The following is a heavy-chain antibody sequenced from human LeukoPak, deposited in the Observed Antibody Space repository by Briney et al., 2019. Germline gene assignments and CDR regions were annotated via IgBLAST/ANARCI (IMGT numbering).Heavy chain of an antibody. CDR2: INHSGST. V-gene: IGHV4-34*01. J-gene: IGHJ4*02. CDR3: ARRRGGYSYSFDY. D-gene: IGHD5-18*01. Sequence: SETLSLTCAVYGGSFSGYYWSWIRQPPGKGLEWIGEINHSGSTNYNLSLKSRVTISVDTSKNQFSLKLSSVTAADTAVYYCARRRGGYSYSFDYWGQGTLVTVSS. CDR1: GGSFSGYY.